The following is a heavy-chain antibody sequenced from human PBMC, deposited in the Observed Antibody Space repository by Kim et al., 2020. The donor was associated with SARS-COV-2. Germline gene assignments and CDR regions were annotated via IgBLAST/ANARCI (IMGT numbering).Heavy chain of an antibody. CDR2: ISYSGNS. CDR1: GGSIRSGGKF. J-gene: IGHJ4*02. CDR3: ARGQPLDY. Sequence: SDTLSLTCSVSGGSIRSGGKFWTWIRQHPAKGLEWIGYISYSGNSHYSPSLRSRVSISLQTSENQFSLELTSLTAADTAVYYCARGQPLDYWGQGILVTVSS. V-gene: IGHV4-31*03. D-gene: IGHD2-2*01.